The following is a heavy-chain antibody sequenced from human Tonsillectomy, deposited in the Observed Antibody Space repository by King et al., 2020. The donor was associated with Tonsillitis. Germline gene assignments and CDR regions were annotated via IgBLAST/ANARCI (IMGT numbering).Heavy chain of an antibody. CDR2: ISYDGSNK. V-gene: IGHV3-30-3*01. CDR1: GFTFSSYA. Sequence: VQLVESGGGVVQPGRSLRLSCAASGFTFSSYAMHWVRQAPGKGLEWVAVISYDGSNKYYGDSVKGRFTISRDNSKNTLYLQMNSLRAEDTAVYYCARDYYGSGSYLRSLDFWGQGTLVTVSS. D-gene: IGHD3-10*01. J-gene: IGHJ4*02. CDR3: ARDYYGSGSYLRSLDF.